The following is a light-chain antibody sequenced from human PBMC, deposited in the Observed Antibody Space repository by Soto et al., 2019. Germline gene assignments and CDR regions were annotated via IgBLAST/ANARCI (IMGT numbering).Light chain of an antibody. CDR3: QQYESYSWT. J-gene: IGKJ1*01. CDR2: DVS. V-gene: IGKV1-5*01. Sequence: DIQMTQSHSTLSASVVDRVTITCRASQSVSNWLAWYQQKPGKAPKLLIYDVSSLESGVPSRFSGSGSGTEFILTISSLQPDDFATYYCQQYESYSWTFDQGTKVDIK. CDR1: QSVSNW.